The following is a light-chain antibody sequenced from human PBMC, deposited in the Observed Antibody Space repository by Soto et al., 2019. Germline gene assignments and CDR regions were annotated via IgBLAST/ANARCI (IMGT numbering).Light chain of an antibody. V-gene: IGLV2-8*01. J-gene: IGLJ2*01. CDR3: SSYAGNKNLI. CDR1: SDDIGAYTY. CDR2: EVS. Sequence: QSALTQPPSASGSPGQSVTFSCTGTSDDIGAYTYVSWYQQHPGKAPKLLIYEVSKRPSGVPDRFSGSKSGNTAPLTVSGLQDEDAADYYCSSYAGNKNLIFGEGTKLTVL.